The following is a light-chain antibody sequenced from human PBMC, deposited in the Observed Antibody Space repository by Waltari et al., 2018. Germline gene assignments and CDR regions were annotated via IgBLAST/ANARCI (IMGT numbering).Light chain of an antibody. CDR2: DFS. Sequence: HSALTQPASVSGSPGQSITISCTGTSSDIGNYNYVSWYQQHPGKAPKLMIFDFSNRPAGVSDRFSGSKAGNTASLTISGLQAEDEADYYCSSYISSDTLELFGGGTKLTVL. J-gene: IGLJ2*01. V-gene: IGLV2-14*03. CDR3: SSYISSDTLEL. CDR1: SSDIGNYNY.